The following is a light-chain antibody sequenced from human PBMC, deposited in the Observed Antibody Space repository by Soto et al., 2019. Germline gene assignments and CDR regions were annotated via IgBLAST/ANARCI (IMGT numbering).Light chain of an antibody. CDR1: QDIRSD. J-gene: IGKJ4*01. V-gene: IGKV1-17*01. Sequence: DIQMTQSPSSLSASVGDRVTITCRASQDIRSDLGWYQQKPGKAPKRLIYAASSLQSGVQSRFSGSGSGTEFTLTISRLQPEDFATYYCLQHNTSPLTFGGGTKVEIK. CDR2: AAS. CDR3: LQHNTSPLT.